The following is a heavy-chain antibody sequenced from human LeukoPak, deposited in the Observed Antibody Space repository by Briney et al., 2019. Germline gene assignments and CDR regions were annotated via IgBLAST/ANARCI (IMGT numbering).Heavy chain of an antibody. CDR2: ISYDGSNK. D-gene: IGHD6-13*01. Sequence: PGGSLRLSCAAYGFTFSSYAMHLVRQAPGKGLEWVAVISYDGSNKYYADSVKGRFTISRDNSKNTLYLQMNSLRAEDTAVYYCARDLDHKQQFDYWGQGTLVTVSS. J-gene: IGHJ4*02. V-gene: IGHV3-30-3*01. CDR3: ARDLDHKQQFDY. CDR1: GFTFSSYA.